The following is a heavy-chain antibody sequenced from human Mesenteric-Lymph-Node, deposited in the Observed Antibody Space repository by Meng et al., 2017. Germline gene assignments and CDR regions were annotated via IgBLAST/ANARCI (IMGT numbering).Heavy chain of an antibody. CDR1: GGTFSSYA. CDR2: IIPIFGTA. D-gene: IGHD3-10*01. CDR3: ARGLIVDTMVRGVIIAANWFDP. J-gene: IGHJ5*02. V-gene: IGHV1-69*06. Sequence: SVKVSCKASGGTFSSYAISWVRQAPGQGLEWMGGIIPIFGTANYAQKSQGRVTITADKSTSTAYMELSSLRSEDTAVYYCARGLIVDTMVRGVIIAANWFDPWGQGTLVTVSS.